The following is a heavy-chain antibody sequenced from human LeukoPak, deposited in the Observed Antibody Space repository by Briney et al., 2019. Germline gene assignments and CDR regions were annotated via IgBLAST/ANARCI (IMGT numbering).Heavy chain of an antibody. CDR1: GYTFTSYD. D-gene: IGHD3-9*01. J-gene: IGHJ4*02. CDR3: ARETSNTKYFDWLLYRNRTFDY. CDR2: MNPNSGNT. Sequence: ASVKVSCKASGYTFTSYDINWVRQATGQGLEWMGWMNPNSGNTGYAQKFQGRVTMTRNTSISTAYMELSSLRSEDTAVYYCARETSNTKYFDWLLYRNRTFDYWGQGTLVTVSS. V-gene: IGHV1-8*01.